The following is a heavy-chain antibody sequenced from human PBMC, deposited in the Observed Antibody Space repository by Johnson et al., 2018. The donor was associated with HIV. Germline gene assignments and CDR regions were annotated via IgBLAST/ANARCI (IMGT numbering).Heavy chain of an antibody. CDR3: GHSSSWLDAFDI. CDR1: GFPFSGHN. J-gene: IGHJ3*02. D-gene: IGHD6-13*01. CDR2: ISSSGSST. V-gene: IGHV3-11*04. Sequence: QVQLVESGGGTVKPRGSLRLSCAASGFPFSGHNMGWIRQAPGKGLEFVSYISSSGSSTYYVDSVKGRFPIYRDNAKNSLYLRMNSLRAEDTAVYYCGHSSSWLDAFDIWGQGTMVTVSS.